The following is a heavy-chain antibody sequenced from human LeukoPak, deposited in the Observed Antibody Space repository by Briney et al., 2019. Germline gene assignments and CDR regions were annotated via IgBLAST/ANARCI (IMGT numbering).Heavy chain of an antibody. CDR2: INPSGGST. Sequence: ASVKVSCKASGYTFTSYYMHWVRQAPGQGLEWMGIINPSGGSTSYARKFQGRVTMTRDTSTSTVYMELSSLRSEDTAVYYCARVPPNYAVDYWGQGTLVTVSS. J-gene: IGHJ4*02. CDR3: ARVPPNYAVDY. V-gene: IGHV1-46*01. CDR1: GYTFTSYY. D-gene: IGHD1-7*01.